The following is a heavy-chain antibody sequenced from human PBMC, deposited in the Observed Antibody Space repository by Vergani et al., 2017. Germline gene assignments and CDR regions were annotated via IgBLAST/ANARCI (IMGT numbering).Heavy chain of an antibody. CDR2: IYHSGST. D-gene: IGHD6-19*01. V-gene: IGHV4-4*03. CDR3: ARQDSSGWYYFDY. CDR1: GGSISSSNW. Sequence: QVQLQESGPGLVKPPGTLSLTCAVSGGSISSSNWWSWVRQPPGKGLEWIGSIYHSGSTYYNPSLKSRVTISVDTSKNQFSLKLSSVTAADTAVYYCARQDSSGWYYFDYWGQGTLVTVSS. J-gene: IGHJ4*02.